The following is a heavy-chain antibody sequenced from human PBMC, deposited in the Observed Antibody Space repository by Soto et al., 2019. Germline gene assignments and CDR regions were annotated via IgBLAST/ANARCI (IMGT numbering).Heavy chain of an antibody. D-gene: IGHD3-16*01. CDR2: IRKDGSQA. Sequence: DVQLTESGGGLVQPGGSLRLSCAASGFSFGSDWMAWVRQAPGKGLEWVANIRKDGSQAHYADSVRGRFSVSRDNANDALSLHMNCLRLEGTAVYYCTRDASYSDDSAYYDVFGIWGQGTMVTVSS. CDR3: TRDASYSDDSAYYDVFGI. J-gene: IGHJ3*02. CDR1: GFSFGSDW. V-gene: IGHV3-7*05.